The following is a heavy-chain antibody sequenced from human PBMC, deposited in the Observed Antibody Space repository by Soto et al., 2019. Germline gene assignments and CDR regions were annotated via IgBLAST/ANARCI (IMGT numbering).Heavy chain of an antibody. J-gene: IGHJ4*02. V-gene: IGHV4-4*02. CDR2: IYHSGST. Sequence: PSETLSLTCAVSGGSISSSNWWSWVRQPPGKGLEWIGEIYHSGSTNYNPSLKSRVTISVDKSKNQFSLKLSSVTAADTAVYYFASLPWRFDRAVAIWPNDYWGQGTLVTVSS. CDR3: ASLPWRFDRAVAIWPNDY. CDR1: GGSISSSNW. D-gene: IGHD6-19*01.